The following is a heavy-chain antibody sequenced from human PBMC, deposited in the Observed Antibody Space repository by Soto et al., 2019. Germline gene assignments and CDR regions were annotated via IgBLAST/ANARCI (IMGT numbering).Heavy chain of an antibody. D-gene: IGHD3-10*01. CDR1: GYTFTNSE. Sequence: QVQLVQSGAAVKKPGASVTVSCKASGYTFTNSEISWVRQAPGQGLEWMGWISAYNGNTNYAQRLQGRATLTTAASTSTAHTELRGLRADDTARYDCARSDDGERGGAVDVWGQGTMVIGSS. V-gene: IGHV1-18*01. J-gene: IGHJ3*01. CDR2: ISAYNGNT. CDR3: ARSDDGERGGAVDV.